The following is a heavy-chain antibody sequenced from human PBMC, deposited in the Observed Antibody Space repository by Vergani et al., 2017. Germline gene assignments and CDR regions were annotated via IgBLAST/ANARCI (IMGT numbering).Heavy chain of an antibody. CDR2: VFYGGRT. CDR1: GDSISTSSYA. J-gene: IGHJ4*02. V-gene: IGHV4-39*01. Sequence: QMQLQESGPGLVKPSETLSLSCTVSGDSISTSSYAWCWIRQPPGKTLEWIGTVFYGGRTSYNPSLKSRVTLSLDTSKKQISLHLTSVTAADTAVYYCARHISVVRPSSMTDFDYWGQGTLVTVSS. D-gene: IGHD2-21*01. CDR3: ARHISVVRPSSMTDFDY.